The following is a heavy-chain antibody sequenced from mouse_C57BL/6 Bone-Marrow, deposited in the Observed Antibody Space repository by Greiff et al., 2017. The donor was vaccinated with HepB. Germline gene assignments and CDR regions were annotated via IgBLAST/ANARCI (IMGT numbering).Heavy chain of an antibody. CDR2: IWSGGST. J-gene: IGHJ3*01. CDR1: GFSLTSYG. V-gene: IGHV2-2*01. CDR3: ARNYDYDGAWFAY. D-gene: IGHD2-4*01. Sequence: VQLQQSGPGLVQPSQSLSITCTVSGFSLTSYGVHWVRQSPGKGLEWLGVIWSGGSTDYNAAFISRLSISKDNSKSHVFFKMNSLQADDTAIYYCARNYDYDGAWFAYWGQGTLVTVSA.